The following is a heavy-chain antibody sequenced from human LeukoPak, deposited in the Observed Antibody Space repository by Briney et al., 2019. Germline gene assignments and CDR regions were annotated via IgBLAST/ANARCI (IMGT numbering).Heavy chain of an antibody. CDR1: GFTVSSNS. D-gene: IGHD6-13*01. V-gene: IGHV3-66*02. CDR2: IYSGGTT. CDR3: ASSSWSRSNWFDP. Sequence: GGSLRLSCAASGFTVSSNSMTWVRQAPGKGLEWVSVIYSGGTTYYADSVKGRFTISRDNSKNTLYLQINSLRVEDTAVYYCASSSWSRSNWFDPWGQGTLVTVSS. J-gene: IGHJ5*02.